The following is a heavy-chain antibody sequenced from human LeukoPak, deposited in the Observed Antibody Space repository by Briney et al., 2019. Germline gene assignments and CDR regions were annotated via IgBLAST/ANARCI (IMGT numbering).Heavy chain of an antibody. J-gene: IGHJ4*02. CDR2: ISSSSSSI. D-gene: IGHD3-10*01. CDR3: ARDRGYYDSGRYVPLDY. Sequence: PGGSLRLSCAASGVTFIRYSMNWVRQAPGKGRGWVSSISSSSSSIYYADSVKGRFTISRDNAKNSLYLQMNSLRAEDTAMYYCARDRGYYDSGRYVPLDYWGQGTLVTVSS. CDR1: GVTFIRYS. V-gene: IGHV3-21*01.